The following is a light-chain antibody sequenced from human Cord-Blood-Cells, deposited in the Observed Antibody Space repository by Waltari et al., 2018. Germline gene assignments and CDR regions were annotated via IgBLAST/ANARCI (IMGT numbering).Light chain of an antibody. V-gene: IGKV1-39*01. CDR2: AAS. CDR3: QQSYSTPYT. J-gene: IGKJ2*01. CDR1: QSISSY. Sequence: DIQMTQSPSSLSASVGDRVTITCRASQSISSYLNWYQQKPGKAPKLLIYAASSLQSGVPSRFSGSGSGTDVTLTISRLQPEDCETYYCQQSYSTPYTFGQGTKLEIK.